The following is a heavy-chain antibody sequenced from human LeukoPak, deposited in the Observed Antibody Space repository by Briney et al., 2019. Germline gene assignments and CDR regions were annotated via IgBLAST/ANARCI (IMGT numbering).Heavy chain of an antibody. CDR3: AKVGVYYDSSGYSLPFDY. V-gene: IGHV3-23*01. D-gene: IGHD3-22*01. J-gene: IGHJ4*02. Sequence: GGSLRLSCVASGFTFSSYGMSWVRQAPGKGLEWVSAISGSGGSTYYADSVKGRFTISRDNSKNTLYLQMNSLRAEDTAVYYCAKVGVYYDSSGYSLPFDYWGQGTLVTVSS. CDR1: GFTFSSYG. CDR2: ISGSGGST.